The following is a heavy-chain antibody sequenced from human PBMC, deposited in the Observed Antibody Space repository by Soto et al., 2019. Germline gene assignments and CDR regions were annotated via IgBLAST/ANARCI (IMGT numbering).Heavy chain of an antibody. CDR1: GVIFDNYW. CDR2: IKNDGSNT. Sequence: GGSLRLSCAASGVIFDNYWMHWVRQAPGKGLVWVSRIKNDGSNTNYADSVKGRFTISRDNAKNTLYLQMDSLRAEDTAVYYCARESSGYSSYFDYWGQGILVTVSS. D-gene: IGHD5-12*01. CDR3: ARESSGYSSYFDY. J-gene: IGHJ4*02. V-gene: IGHV3-74*01.